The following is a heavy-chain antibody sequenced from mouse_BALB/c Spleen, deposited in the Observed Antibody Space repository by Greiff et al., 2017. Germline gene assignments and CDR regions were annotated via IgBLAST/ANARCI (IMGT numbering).Heavy chain of an antibody. CDR2: INSNGGST. CDR1: GFTFSSYG. J-gene: IGHJ4*01. CDR3: AREDLYAMDY. V-gene: IGHV5-6-3*01. Sequence: EVKVVESGGGLVQPGGSLKLSCAASGFTFSSYGMSWVRQTPDKRLELVATINSNGGSTYYPDSVKGRFTISRDNAKNTLYLQMSSLKSEDTAMYYCAREDLYAMDYWGQGTSVTVSS.